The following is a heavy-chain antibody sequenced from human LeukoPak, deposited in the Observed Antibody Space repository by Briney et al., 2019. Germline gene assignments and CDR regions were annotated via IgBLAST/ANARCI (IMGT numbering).Heavy chain of an antibody. CDR2: IYYSGST. CDR1: GGSISSSSYY. Sequence: SETLSLTCTVSGGSISSSSYYWGWIRQPPGKGLEWIGSIYYSGSTYYNPSLKSRVTISVDTSKNQFSLKLSSVTAADTAVYYCARVNRGSYLFDPWAREPWSPSPQ. CDR3: ARVNRGSYLFDP. J-gene: IGHJ5*02. D-gene: IGHD3-16*02. V-gene: IGHV4-39*07.